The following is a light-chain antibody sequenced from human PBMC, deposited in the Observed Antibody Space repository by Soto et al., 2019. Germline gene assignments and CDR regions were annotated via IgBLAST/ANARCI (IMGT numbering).Light chain of an antibody. CDR2: SND. CDR1: RSNIGSNN. J-gene: IGLJ1*01. CDR3: AAWDDSLNGVYV. V-gene: IGLV1-44*01. Sequence: QPVLTQPPSASGTPGQRVTISCSGSRSNIGSNNVYWYQQLPGTAPKLLIYSNDKRPSGVPDRFSGSKSGTSASLAITGRQSEDEADYYCAAWDDSLNGVYVFGPGTKLTVL.